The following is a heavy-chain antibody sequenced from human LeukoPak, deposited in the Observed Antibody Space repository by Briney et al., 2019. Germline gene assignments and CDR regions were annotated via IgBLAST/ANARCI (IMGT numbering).Heavy chain of an antibody. D-gene: IGHD3-22*01. CDR3: ARDLQDYYDSSAIDY. CDR1: RFTFSSYW. CDR2: IKQDGSEK. V-gene: IGHV3-7*03. J-gene: IGHJ4*02. Sequence: GGSLRLSCAVSRFTFSSYWMTWVRQAPGKGLEWVASIKQDGSEKYYVDSVKGRFTISRDNAKKSLYLQMNSLRAEDTAVYYCARDLQDYYDSSAIDYWGQGTLVTVSS.